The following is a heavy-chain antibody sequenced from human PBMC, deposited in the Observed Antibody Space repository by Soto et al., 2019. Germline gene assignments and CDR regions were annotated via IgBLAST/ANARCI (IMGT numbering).Heavy chain of an antibody. Sequence: GGSLRLSCAASGFTFSNAWMSWVRQAPGKGLEWVGRIKSKTDGGTTDYAAPVKGRFTISRDDSKNTLYLQMNSLKTEDTAVYYCTTLGSYYDYILHDYWGQGTLVTVSS. CDR1: GFTFSNAW. V-gene: IGHV3-15*01. CDR2: IKSKTDGGTT. D-gene: IGHD3-16*01. CDR3: TTLGSYYDYILHDY. J-gene: IGHJ4*02.